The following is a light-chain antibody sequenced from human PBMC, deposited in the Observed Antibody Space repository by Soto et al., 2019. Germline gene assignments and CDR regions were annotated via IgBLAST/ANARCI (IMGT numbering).Light chain of an antibody. CDR1: QSVSSR. CDR3: QQYGTSPIT. V-gene: IGKV3-20*01. Sequence: ETVFTQSPGTLSLSPGERATLSCRASQSVSSRLAWYQQKPGQAPRLLISGASSRATGIPDRFSGSGSGTDFTLTISXLEPEDFALYYCQQYGTSPITFGQGTRLEIK. J-gene: IGKJ5*01. CDR2: GAS.